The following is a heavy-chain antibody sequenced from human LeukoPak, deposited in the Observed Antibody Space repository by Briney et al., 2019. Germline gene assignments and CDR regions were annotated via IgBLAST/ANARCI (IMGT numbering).Heavy chain of an antibody. CDR2: IYSGGST. Sequence: GGSLRLSCAASGFTVSSNYMSWVRQAPGKGLEWVSVIYSGGSTYYADSVKGRFTISRDNSKNTLYLQMNSLRAEDTAVYYCAREVTMVRGVIPRRYYYYMDVWGKGTTVTISS. V-gene: IGHV3-53*01. CDR1: GFTVSSNY. CDR3: AREVTMVRGVIPRRYYYYMDV. J-gene: IGHJ6*03. D-gene: IGHD3-10*01.